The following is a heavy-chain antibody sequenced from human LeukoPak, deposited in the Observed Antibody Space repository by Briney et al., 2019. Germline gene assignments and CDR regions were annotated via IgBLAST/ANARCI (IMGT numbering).Heavy chain of an antibody. V-gene: IGHV4-4*07. J-gene: IGHJ3*02. CDR2: IHSSGST. D-gene: IGHD1-14*01. CDR1: GGSISNYY. Sequence: SETLSLTCTVSGGSISNYYWTWIRQPAGKGLEWIGRIHSSGSTNYSPSLKSRLTMSVDTSQNQVSLKLSSVTAADTAVYYCARRSGLSAFDIWGQGTMVTVSS. CDR3: ARRSGLSAFDI.